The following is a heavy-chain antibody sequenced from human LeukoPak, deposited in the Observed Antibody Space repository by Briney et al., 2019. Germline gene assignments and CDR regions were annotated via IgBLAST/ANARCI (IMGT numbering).Heavy chain of an antibody. V-gene: IGHV1-8*03. Sequence: ASVKVSCKATGFAFTSYDINWVRQATGQGLEWMGRMKPNSGNTGYAQKFQGRVTITRNTSISTAYMELSSLRSEDTAVYYCARAHGYSSGWYTPYYYYYMDVWGKGTTVTVSS. CDR2: MKPNSGNT. CDR3: ARAHGYSSGWYTPYYYYYMDV. D-gene: IGHD6-19*01. J-gene: IGHJ6*03. CDR1: GFAFTSYD.